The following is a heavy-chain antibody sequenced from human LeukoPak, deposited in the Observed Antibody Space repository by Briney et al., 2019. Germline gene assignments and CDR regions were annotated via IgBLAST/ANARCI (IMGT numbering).Heavy chain of an antibody. V-gene: IGHV3-7*01. J-gene: IGHJ4*02. CDR1: GFTFSSYW. Sequence: GGSLRLSCAASGFTFSSYWMSWVRQAPGKGLEWVANIKQDASEKYYVDSVKGRFTISRDNTKNSLYLQMNSLRAEDTAVYYCARTLRELPIDCWGQGTLVTVSS. CDR2: IKQDASEK. D-gene: IGHD1-26*01. CDR3: ARTLRELPIDC.